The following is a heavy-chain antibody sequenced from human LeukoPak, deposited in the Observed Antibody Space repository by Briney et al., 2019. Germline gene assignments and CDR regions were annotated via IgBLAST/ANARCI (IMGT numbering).Heavy chain of an antibody. Sequence: SETLSLTCTVSGGSISSSSYYWGWIRQPPGKGLEWIGSIYYSGSTYYNPSLKSRVTISVDTSKNQFSQKLSSVTAADTAVYYCARQPTIMINAGIDRNAFDIWGQGTMVTVSS. CDR1: GGSISSSSYY. D-gene: IGHD3-16*01. J-gene: IGHJ3*02. CDR2: IYYSGST. V-gene: IGHV4-39*01. CDR3: ARQPTIMINAGIDRNAFDI.